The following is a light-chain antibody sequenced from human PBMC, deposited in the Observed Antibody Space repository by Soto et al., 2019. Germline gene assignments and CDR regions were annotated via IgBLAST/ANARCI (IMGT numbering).Light chain of an antibody. J-gene: IGKJ1*01. V-gene: IGKV3-15*01. Sequence: EIVMTQSPATLSVSPGERATLSCRASQSVSSNLAWYQQRPGQAPRLLIYGASTRATGIPARFSGSGSGTEFTLTISSLQSEDFAVFYCHQYGISPPTFGPGTKVDIK. CDR3: HQYGISPPT. CDR2: GAS. CDR1: QSVSSN.